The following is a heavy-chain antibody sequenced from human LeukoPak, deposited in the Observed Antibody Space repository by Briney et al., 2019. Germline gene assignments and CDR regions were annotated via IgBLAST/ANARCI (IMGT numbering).Heavy chain of an antibody. V-gene: IGHV1-18*01. CDR2: ISAYNGNT. J-gene: IGHJ3*02. D-gene: IGHD1-26*01. Sequence: ASVKVSCKASGYTFTSYGISWVRQAPGQGLEWMGWISAYNGNTNYAQKLQGRVTMTTDTSTSTAYMELRSLRSDDTAVSYCARCQRELLAANDAFDIWGQGTMVTVSS. CDR3: ARCQRELLAANDAFDI. CDR1: GYTFTSYG.